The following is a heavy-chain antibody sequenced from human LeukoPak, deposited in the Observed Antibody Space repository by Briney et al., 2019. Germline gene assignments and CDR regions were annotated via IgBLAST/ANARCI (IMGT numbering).Heavy chain of an antibody. CDR1: GYSLSSGYY. D-gene: IGHD6-25*01. Sequence: SETLSLTCAVSGYSLSSGYYWGWIRQPPGKGLGWIGSIFHSGITYYNPSLKSRLTISLDTSKNHFSLKLSSVTAADTAVYYCARHSFRSGYYFDYWGQGTLVTVSS. V-gene: IGHV4-38-2*01. CDR3: ARHSFRSGYYFDY. J-gene: IGHJ4*02. CDR2: IFHSGIT.